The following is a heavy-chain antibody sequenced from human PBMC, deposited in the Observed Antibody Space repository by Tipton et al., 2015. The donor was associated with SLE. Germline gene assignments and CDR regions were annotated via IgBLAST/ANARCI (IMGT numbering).Heavy chain of an antibody. CDR3: ARGLIAARFDY. Sequence: LRLSCTVSGGSISSGSYYWSWIRQPAGKGLEWIGRIYTSGSTNYNPSLKSRLTISVDTSKNQFSLKLSSVTAADTAVYYCARGLIAARFDYWGQGTLVTVSS. D-gene: IGHD6-6*01. J-gene: IGHJ4*02. CDR1: GGSISSGSYY. CDR2: IYTSGST. V-gene: IGHV4-61*02.